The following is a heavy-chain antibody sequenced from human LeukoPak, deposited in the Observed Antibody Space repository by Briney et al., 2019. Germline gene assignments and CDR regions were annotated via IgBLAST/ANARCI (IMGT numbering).Heavy chain of an antibody. J-gene: IGHJ3*02. D-gene: IGHD6-13*01. Sequence: GGSLRLSCAASGFTFSSKSMTWVRQAPGKGLEWVSGISWNSGSIGYADSVKGRFTISRDNAKNSLYLQMNSLRAEDMALYYCAKDLAAAGNDAFDIWGQGTMVTVSS. CDR2: ISWNSGSI. CDR3: AKDLAAAGNDAFDI. CDR1: GFTFSSKS. V-gene: IGHV3-9*03.